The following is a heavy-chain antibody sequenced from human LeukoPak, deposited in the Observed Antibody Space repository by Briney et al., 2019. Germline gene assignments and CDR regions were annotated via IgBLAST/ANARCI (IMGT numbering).Heavy chain of an antibody. CDR1: GFTFSSYA. J-gene: IGHJ4*02. V-gene: IGHV3-23*01. Sequence: GGSLRLSCAASGFTFSSYAMSWVRQAPGKGLEWVSAISGSGGSTYYADSVKGRFTISRDNSKYTLYLQMNSLRAEDTAVYYCAKDPGGYSYGPQLDYWGQGTLVTVSS. CDR2: ISGSGGST. CDR3: AKDPGGYSYGPQLDY. D-gene: IGHD5-18*01.